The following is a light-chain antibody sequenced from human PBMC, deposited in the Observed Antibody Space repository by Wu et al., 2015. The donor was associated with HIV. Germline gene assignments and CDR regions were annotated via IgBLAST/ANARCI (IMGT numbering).Light chain of an antibody. CDR2: GTS. J-gene: IGKJ4*01. V-gene: IGKV3-20*01. Sequence: EIVLTQSPATLSLSPGERATLSCRASQTVSNTYFAWYVQKPGQAPRLLISGTSKRATGTPDRFSGSGSGTDFTLTISRLEPEDFAVYYCQRYGGSVTFGGGTRVEL. CDR3: QRYGGSVT. CDR1: QTVSNTY.